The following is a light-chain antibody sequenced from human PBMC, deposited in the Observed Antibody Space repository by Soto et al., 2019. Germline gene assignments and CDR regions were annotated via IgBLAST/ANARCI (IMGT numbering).Light chain of an antibody. CDR1: SSDVGDYNY. Sequence: QSALTQPPSASGSPGQSVTISCTGTSSDVGDYNYVSWYQQHPGKAPKLMIYEVSKRPSGVPDRFSGSKSGNTASLTVSGLQAEDEADYYCTSYAGSNNFVFGTGTNSPS. CDR3: TSYAGSNNFV. J-gene: IGLJ1*01. CDR2: EVS. V-gene: IGLV2-8*01.